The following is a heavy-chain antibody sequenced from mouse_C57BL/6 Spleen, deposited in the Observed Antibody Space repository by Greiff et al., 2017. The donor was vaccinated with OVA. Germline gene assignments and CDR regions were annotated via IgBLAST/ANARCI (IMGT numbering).Heavy chain of an antibody. D-gene: IGHD1-1*01. CDR3: ARGVYGSSYFYWYFDV. Sequence: VQLQQPGAELVMPGASVKLSCKASGYTFTSYWMHWVKQRPGQGLEWIGEIDPSDSYTNYNQKFKGKSTLTVDKSSSTAYMQLSSLTSEDSAVYYCARGVYGSSYFYWYFDVWGTGTTVTVSS. V-gene: IGHV1-69*01. J-gene: IGHJ1*03. CDR1: GYTFTSYW. CDR2: IDPSDSYT.